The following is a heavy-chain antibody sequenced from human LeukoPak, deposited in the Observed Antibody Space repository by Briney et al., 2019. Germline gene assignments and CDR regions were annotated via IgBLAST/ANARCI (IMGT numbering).Heavy chain of an antibody. Sequence: GGSLRLSCTVSGFTVSSNSMSWVRQAAGKGLEWVSFIYTTGSTHNSDSVKGRFTISRDSSKNTLYLQMNSLRAEDTAVYYCARRAGDYSHPYDYWGQGTLVTVSS. J-gene: IGHJ4*02. CDR1: GFTVSSNS. CDR3: ARRAGDYSHPYDY. V-gene: IGHV3-53*01. CDR2: IYTTGST. D-gene: IGHD3-22*01.